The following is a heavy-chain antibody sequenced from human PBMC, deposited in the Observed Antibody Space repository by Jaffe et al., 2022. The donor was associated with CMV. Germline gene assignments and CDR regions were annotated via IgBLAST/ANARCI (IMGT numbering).Heavy chain of an antibody. CDR3: ARAPVDTAKPPFDY. CDR2: INHSGST. V-gene: IGHV4-34*01. J-gene: IGHJ4*02. D-gene: IGHD5-18*01. CDR1: GGSFSGYY. Sequence: QVQLQQWGAGLLKPSETLSLTCAVYGGSFSGYYWSWIRQPPGKGLEWIGEINHSGSTNYNPSLKSRVTISVDTSKNQFSLKLSSVTAADTAVYYCARAPVDTAKPPFDYWGQGTLVTVSS.